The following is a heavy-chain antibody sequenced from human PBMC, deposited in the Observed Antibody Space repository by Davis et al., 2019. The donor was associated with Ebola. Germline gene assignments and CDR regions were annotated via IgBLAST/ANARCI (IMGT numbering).Heavy chain of an antibody. J-gene: IGHJ4*02. CDR1: GYTFTSYA. Sequence: ASVKVSCKASGYTFTSYAMHWVRQAPGQRLEWMGWINAGNGNTKYSQKFQGRVTMTRNPSTSTAYMELSSLRIDDTATYYCSRGYSPKCRGGDCVNDFWGQGTLVTVSS. V-gene: IGHV1-3*01. D-gene: IGHD2-21*02. CDR2: INAGNGNT. CDR3: SRGYSPKCRGGDCVNDF.